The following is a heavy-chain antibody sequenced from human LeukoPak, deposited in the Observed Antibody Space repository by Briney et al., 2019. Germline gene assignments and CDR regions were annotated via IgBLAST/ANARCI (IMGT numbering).Heavy chain of an antibody. CDR2: IYYSGST. D-gene: IGHD5-24*01. Sequence: SETLSLTCTVSGGSISSYYWSWIRQPPGKGLEWIGYIYYSGSTNYNPSLKSRVTISVDTSKNQFSLKLSSVTAADTAVYYCAREKDGYILVDWGQGTLVTASS. J-gene: IGHJ4*02. CDR1: GGSISSYY. CDR3: AREKDGYILVD. V-gene: IGHV4-59*01.